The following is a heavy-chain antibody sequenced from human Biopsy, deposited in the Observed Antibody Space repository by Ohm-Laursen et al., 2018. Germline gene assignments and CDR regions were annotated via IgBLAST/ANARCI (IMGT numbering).Heavy chain of an antibody. CDR3: ATKLTGYFHH. V-gene: IGHV1-69*19. Sequence: SSVKVSCKVPEGTFSNYGVNWVRQAPGQGLEWLGGNIPILGTGNYAQKFQDRVTVAADPSTSTATMELRSLRSDDTAVYYCATKLTGYFHHWGQGTLVIVPS. D-gene: IGHD3-9*01. CDR1: EGTFSNYG. CDR2: NIPILGTG. J-gene: IGHJ1*01.